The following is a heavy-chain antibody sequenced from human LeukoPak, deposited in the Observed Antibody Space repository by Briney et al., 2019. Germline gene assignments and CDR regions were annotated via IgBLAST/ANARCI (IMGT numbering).Heavy chain of an antibody. CDR1: GFTLSSYA. CDR2: ISGSGGGT. V-gene: IGHV3-23*01. CDR3: AKDTLGSWSTFDY. J-gene: IGHJ4*02. Sequence: GGSLRLSCAASGFTLSSYAMSWVRQAPGKGLEWVSAISGSGGGTYSADSVKGRFTISRDNSKNTLYLQMNSLRADDTAVYYCAKDTLGSWSTFDYWGQGTLVTVSS. D-gene: IGHD6-13*01.